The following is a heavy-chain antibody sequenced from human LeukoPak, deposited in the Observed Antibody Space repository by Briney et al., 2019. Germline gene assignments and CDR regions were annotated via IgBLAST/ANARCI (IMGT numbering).Heavy chain of an antibody. CDR2: ISAYNGNT. CDR3: AREDSGSYFHYYGMDV. V-gene: IGHV1-18*01. J-gene: IGHJ6*02. D-gene: IGHD1-26*01. Sequence: ASVKVSCKASGYTFTSYGISWVRQAPGQGLEWMGWISAYNGNTNYAQKLQGRVTMTTDTSTSTAYMELRSLRSDDTAVYYCAREDSGSYFHYYGMDVWGQGTTVTVSS. CDR1: GYTFTSYG.